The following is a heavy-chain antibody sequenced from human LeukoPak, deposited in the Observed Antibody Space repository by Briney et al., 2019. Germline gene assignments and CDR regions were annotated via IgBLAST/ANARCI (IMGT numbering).Heavy chain of an antibody. CDR3: ASSGYSSGWYSSGRSRHFDY. Sequence: GGSLRLSCAASGFTFSSYGMHWVRQAPGKGLEWVAVIWYDGSNKYYADSVKGRFTISRDNSKNTLYLQMNSLRAEDTAVYNCASSGYSSGWYSSGRSRHFDYWGQGTLVTVSS. V-gene: IGHV3-33*01. CDR1: GFTFSSYG. J-gene: IGHJ4*02. D-gene: IGHD6-19*01. CDR2: IWYDGSNK.